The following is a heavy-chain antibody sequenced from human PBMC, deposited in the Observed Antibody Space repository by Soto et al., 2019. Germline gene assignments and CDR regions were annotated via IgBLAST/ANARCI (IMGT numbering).Heavy chain of an antibody. J-gene: IGHJ4*02. CDR2: IRNKANNYAT. CDR1: GFTFSDHY. Sequence: PGGSLRLSCAASGFTFSDHYMDWVRQAPGKGLERVGRIRNKANNYATEYAASVKGRFTISRDDSKNSLYLQMNSLETENTAVYSCARERRYYNNITCFYFDYWGQGTLVTVSS. CDR3: ARERRYYNNITCFYFDY. V-gene: IGHV3-72*01. D-gene: IGHD3-10*01.